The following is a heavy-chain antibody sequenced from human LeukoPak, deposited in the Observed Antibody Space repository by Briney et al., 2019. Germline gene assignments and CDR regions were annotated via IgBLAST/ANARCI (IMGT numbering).Heavy chain of an antibody. CDR3: ARLYYDILTGYDY. CDR2: ISSSSSYI. V-gene: IGHV3-21*01. CDR1: GFTFSSYS. D-gene: IGHD3-9*01. J-gene: IGHJ4*02. Sequence: PGGSLRLSCAASGFTFSSYSMNWVRQAPGKGLELVSSISSSSSYIYYADSVKGRFTIFRDNAKNSLYLQMNSLRAEDTAVYYCARLYYDILTGYDYWGQGTLVTVSS.